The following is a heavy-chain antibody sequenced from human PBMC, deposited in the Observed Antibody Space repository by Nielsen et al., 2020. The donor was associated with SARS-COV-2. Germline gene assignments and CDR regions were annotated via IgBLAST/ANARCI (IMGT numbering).Heavy chain of an antibody. Sequence: KVSCKGSGYSFTSYWISWVHQMPGKGLEWMGRIDPSDSYTNNSPSFQGHVTIYADKSISTAYLQWSSLKASDTAMYYCARWLSIAARHMDVWCKGTTVTVSS. V-gene: IGHV5-10-1*01. D-gene: IGHD6-6*01. CDR2: IDPSDSYT. CDR1: GYSFTSYW. CDR3: ARWLSIAARHMDV. J-gene: IGHJ6*03.